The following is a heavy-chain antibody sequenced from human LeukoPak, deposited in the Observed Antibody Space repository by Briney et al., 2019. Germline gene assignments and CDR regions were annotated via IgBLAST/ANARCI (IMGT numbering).Heavy chain of an antibody. D-gene: IGHD5-12*01. V-gene: IGHV3-48*01. CDR3: AGDHRYAFDN. J-gene: IGHJ4*01. CDR1: GFNFIDYS. CDR2: IGISSGNT. Sequence: GGSLRLSCAASGFNFIDYSINWVRQAPGKGLEWISYIGISSGNTKYADSVKGRFTISRDKARNSLYLQMNSLRVEDTAMYYYAGDHRYAFDNWGHGTLVTVSS.